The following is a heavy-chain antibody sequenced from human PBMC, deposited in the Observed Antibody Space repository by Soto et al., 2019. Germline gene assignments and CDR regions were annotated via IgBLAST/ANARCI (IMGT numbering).Heavy chain of an antibody. CDR3: ARDAGGWSGYFQLTN. V-gene: IGHV3-33*01. D-gene: IGHD3-3*01. CDR2: IWFDGSKE. Sequence: PGGSLRLSCAASGFTFSNNGMHWVRQAPGKGLEWVAVIWFDGSKEYYVDSVKGRFTISRDDPQNTLYLQMNNLRAEDTAVYYCARDAGGWSGYFQLTNWGQGTPVTVSS. CDR1: GFTFSNNG. J-gene: IGHJ4*02.